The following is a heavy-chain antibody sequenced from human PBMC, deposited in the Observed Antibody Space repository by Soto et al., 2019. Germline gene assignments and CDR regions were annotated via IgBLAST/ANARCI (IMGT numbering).Heavy chain of an antibody. CDR2: FDPEDGET. CDR3: ATGVDIVATTRDAFDI. J-gene: IGHJ3*02. CDR1: GYTLTELS. D-gene: IGHD5-12*01. Sequence: ASVKVSCKVSGYTLTELSMHWVRQAPGKGLEWMGGFDPEDGETIYAQKFQGRVTMTEDTSTDTAYMELSSLRSEDTAVYYCATGVDIVATTRDAFDIWGQGTMVTVSS. V-gene: IGHV1-24*01.